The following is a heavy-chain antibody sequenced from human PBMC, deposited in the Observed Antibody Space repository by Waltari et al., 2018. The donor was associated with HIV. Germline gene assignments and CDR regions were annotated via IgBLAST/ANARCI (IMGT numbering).Heavy chain of an antibody. CDR1: VASIRSYY. Sequence: QARQQAAGPRPVKPSETLPLTCTVSVASIRSYYWTWIRQPPGKGLDWIGYTFYSGSTNYNPSLKSRVAISVDTAKNQLTLKLTSVTAADTAVYYCARGANWFDPWGQGTLVTVSS. V-gene: IGHV4-59*01. CDR3: ARGANWFDP. CDR2: TFYSGST. J-gene: IGHJ5*02.